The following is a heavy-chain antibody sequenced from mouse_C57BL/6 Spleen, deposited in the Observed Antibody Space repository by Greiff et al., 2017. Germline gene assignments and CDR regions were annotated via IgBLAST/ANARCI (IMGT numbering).Heavy chain of an antibody. CDR1: GFTFSDYG. D-gene: IGHD2-3*01. CDR2: ISSGSSTI. V-gene: IGHV5-17*01. CDR3: ARGARDGYYGY. J-gene: IGHJ2*01. Sequence: EVKLQESGGGLVKPGGSLKLSCAASGFTFSDYGMHWVRQAPEKGLEWVAYISSGSSTIYYADTVKGRFTISRDNAKNTLFLQMTSLRSEDTAMYYCARGARDGYYGYWGQGTTLTVSS.